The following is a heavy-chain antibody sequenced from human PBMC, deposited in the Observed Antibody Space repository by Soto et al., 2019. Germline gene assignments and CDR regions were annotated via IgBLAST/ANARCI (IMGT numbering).Heavy chain of an antibody. CDR2: IHYSGST. CDR1: GGSISRSIYY. D-gene: IGHD3-22*01. J-gene: IGHJ1*01. CDR3: ASQHYYDSSGYYVVY. Sequence: SETLSLTCSGSGGSISRSIYYGGWIRQPPGKGLEWIGNIHYSGSTYYDSSLKSRVTISIDTSKNQFSLKLTSVTATDTAVYYCASQHYYDSSGYYVVYWGQGTLVTVS. V-gene: IGHV4-39*01.